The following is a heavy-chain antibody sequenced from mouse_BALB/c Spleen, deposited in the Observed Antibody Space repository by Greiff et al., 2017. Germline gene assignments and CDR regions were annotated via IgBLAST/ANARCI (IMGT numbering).Heavy chain of an antibody. J-gene: IGHJ4*01. CDR3: ARHYDYDGAMDY. CDR1: GFAFSSYD. D-gene: IGHD2-4*01. Sequence: EVQLVESRGGLVKPGGSLKLSCAASGFAFSSYDMSWVRQTPEKRLEWVAYISSGGGSTYYPDTVKGRFTISRDNAKNTLYLQMSSLKSEDTAMYYCARHYDYDGAMDYWGQGTSVTVSS. V-gene: IGHV5-12-1*01. CDR2: ISSGGGST.